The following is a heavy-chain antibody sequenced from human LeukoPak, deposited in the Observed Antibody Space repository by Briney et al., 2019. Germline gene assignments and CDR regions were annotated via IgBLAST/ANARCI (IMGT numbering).Heavy chain of an antibody. CDR1: GYTFTGYY. D-gene: IGHD3-10*01. J-gene: IGHJ4*02. V-gene: IGHV1-2*02. CDR2: INPNSGGT. CDR3: ARAAHRGFSFDY. Sequence: ASAKVSCKASGYTFTGYYMHWVRQAPGQGLEWMGWINPNSGGTNYAQKFQGRVTMTRDTSISTAYMELSSLRPEDTAVFYCARAAHRGFSFDYWGQGTLVTVSS.